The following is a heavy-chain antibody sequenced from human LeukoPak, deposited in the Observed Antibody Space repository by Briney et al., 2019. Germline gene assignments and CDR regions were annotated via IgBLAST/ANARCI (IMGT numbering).Heavy chain of an antibody. CDR3: AQDLSKQHLVGRGGGGYYYYMDV. D-gene: IGHD6-13*01. V-gene: IGHV3-23*01. J-gene: IGHJ6*03. CDR1: GFTFSNYA. CDR2: ISDRGGST. Sequence: GGSLTLSCTASGFTFSNYAMSWVRQAPGEGLEWVSTISDRGGSTYYRHSVKGRCTIYRDNCQNTLYLQMNSLRDEDTAVYYCAQDLSKQHLVGRGGGGYYYYMDVWGKGTTVTISS.